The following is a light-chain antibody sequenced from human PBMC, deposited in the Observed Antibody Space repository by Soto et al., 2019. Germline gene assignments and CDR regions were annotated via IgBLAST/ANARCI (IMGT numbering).Light chain of an antibody. CDR2: DVS. Sequence: QSVLTQPPSVSGSPGQSVAISCTGTSSDVGGSNGVSWYQQPPGTAPKLIIYDVSNRPSGVPDRFSGSKSGNTASLIISGHQAEDEGDYYCSSYTSSSTDVFGTGTKVTVL. CDR1: SSDVGGSNG. J-gene: IGLJ1*01. V-gene: IGLV2-18*02. CDR3: SSYTSSSTDV.